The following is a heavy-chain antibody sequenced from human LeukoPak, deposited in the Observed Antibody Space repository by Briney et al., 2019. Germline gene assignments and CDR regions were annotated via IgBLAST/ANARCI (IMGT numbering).Heavy chain of an antibody. D-gene: IGHD6-19*01. V-gene: IGHV3-23*01. CDR2: ISDSGGST. Sequence: AGGSLRLSCAASGFTFSNYAMSWVRQAPGKGLEWLSVISDSGGSTYYGDSVQGRFTISRDNSKNTLFLQMNSLRGDDTDVYYCAERRIGSCWYESFDYWGQGTLVTVSS. CDR3: AERRIGSCWYESFDY. J-gene: IGHJ4*02. CDR1: GFTFSNYA.